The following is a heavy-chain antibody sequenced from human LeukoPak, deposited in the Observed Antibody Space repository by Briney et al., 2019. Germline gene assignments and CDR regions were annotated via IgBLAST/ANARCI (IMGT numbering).Heavy chain of an antibody. CDR3: AKDSFLPMDDAFDI. CDR2: IRYDGSNK. J-gene: IGHJ3*02. D-gene: IGHD2/OR15-2a*01. V-gene: IGHV3-30*02. Sequence: PGGSLRLSCAASGFTLSSYGMHWVRQAPGKGLEWVAFIRYDGSNKYYADSVKGRFTISRDNSKNTLYLQMNSLRAEDTAVYYCAKDSFLPMDDAFDIWGQGTMVTVSS. CDR1: GFTLSSYG.